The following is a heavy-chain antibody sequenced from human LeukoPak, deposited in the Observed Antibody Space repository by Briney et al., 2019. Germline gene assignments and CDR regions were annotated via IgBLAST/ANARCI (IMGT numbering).Heavy chain of an antibody. V-gene: IGHV5-51*01. CDR1: GYSFTSYW. CDR3: ARLEFGGLYT. CDR2: IYAADSDT. J-gene: IGHJ5*02. Sequence: RGESLKISCKGLGYSFTSYWIGWVRQMPGKGLEWMGIIYAADSDTRYSPSFQGQVTISADKSISTAYLQWSGLKASDTAMYYCARLEFGGLYTWGQGTLVTVSS. D-gene: IGHD3-10*01.